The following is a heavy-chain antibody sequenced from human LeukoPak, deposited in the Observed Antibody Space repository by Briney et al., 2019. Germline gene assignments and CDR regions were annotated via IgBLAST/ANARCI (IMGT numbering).Heavy chain of an antibody. Sequence: SETLSLTCTVSGGSINSYYWSWIRQPPGKGLEWIGFIYYSGSSNYTPSLKSRVTISVDTSKNQFSLKLSSVTAADTAVYYCARNYYDSSGGPLFQHWGXGT. D-gene: IGHD3-22*01. CDR1: GGSINSYY. CDR2: IYYSGSS. J-gene: IGHJ1*01. CDR3: ARNYYDSSGGPLFQH. V-gene: IGHV4-59*08.